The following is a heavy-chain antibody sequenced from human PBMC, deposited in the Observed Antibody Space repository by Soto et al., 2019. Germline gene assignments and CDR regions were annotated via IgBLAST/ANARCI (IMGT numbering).Heavy chain of an antibody. J-gene: IGHJ4*02. CDR3: ARWSYLDY. CDR2: ISGSDGKT. Sequence: GGSLRLSCAASGFSFGRYALSWVRQASGKGLEWVSTISGSDGKTFYADSVKGRFSISRDTSQSTLYLQMNSLRADDTAMYYCARWSYLDYWGQGTRVTVSS. V-gene: IGHV3-23*01. CDR1: GFSFGRYA. D-gene: IGHD3-3*01.